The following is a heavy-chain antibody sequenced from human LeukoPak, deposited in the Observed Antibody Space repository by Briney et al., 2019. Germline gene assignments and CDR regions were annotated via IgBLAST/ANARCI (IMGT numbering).Heavy chain of an antibody. J-gene: IGHJ6*03. V-gene: IGHV4-59*12. D-gene: IGHD4-11*01. CDR1: GGSISSYY. CDR2: IYYSGST. CDR3: AREKSYSNYAYYYYYMDD. Sequence: SETLSLTCTVSGGSISSYYWSWIRQPPGKGLEWIGYIYYSGSTNYNPSLKSRVTISVDTSKNQFSLKLSSVTAADTAVYYCAREKSYSNYAYYYYYMDDWGKGTTVTVSS.